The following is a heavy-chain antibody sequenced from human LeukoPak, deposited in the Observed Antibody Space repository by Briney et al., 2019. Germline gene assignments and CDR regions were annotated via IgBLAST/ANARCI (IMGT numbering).Heavy chain of an antibody. Sequence: SETQSLTCAVYGGSFSGYYWSWIRQPPGKGLEWIGEINHSGSTNYNPSLKSRVTISVDTSKNQFSLKLSSVTAADTAVYYCARSYSGSYWGFDYWGQGTLVTVSS. CDR1: GGSFSGYY. D-gene: IGHD1-26*01. CDR2: INHSGST. CDR3: ARSYSGSYWGFDY. J-gene: IGHJ4*02. V-gene: IGHV4-34*01.